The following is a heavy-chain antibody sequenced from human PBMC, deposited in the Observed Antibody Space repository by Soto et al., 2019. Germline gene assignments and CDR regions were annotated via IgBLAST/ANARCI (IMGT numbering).Heavy chain of an antibody. Sequence: SETLSLTCTVSGCSISSGSYHWGWIRQAPGKGLEWIGNTHYSGSAYYNPSLKSRVTISVDTSNSQVSLRLSSVTAADTAIYYCARTANWLDPWGQGTLVTVS. CDR1: GCSISSGSYH. CDR2: THYSGSA. J-gene: IGHJ5*02. CDR3: ARTANWLDP. V-gene: IGHV4-39*01.